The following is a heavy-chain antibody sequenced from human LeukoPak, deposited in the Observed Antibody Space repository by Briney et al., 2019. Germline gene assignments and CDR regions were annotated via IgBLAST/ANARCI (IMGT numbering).Heavy chain of an antibody. CDR1: GFTFRSYA. V-gene: IGHV3-23*01. Sequence: GGSLRLSCAASGFTFRSYAMSWVRQAPGKGLEWVSGISGSGGSTYYADSVKGRFTISRDNSKNTLYLQMNSLRAEDTAVYYCAKDSLITIGGVIREPSSPLVAWLQGTLVTVSS. J-gene: IGHJ5*02. CDR2: ISGSGGST. CDR3: AKDSLITIGGVIREPSSPLVA. D-gene: IGHD3-16*02.